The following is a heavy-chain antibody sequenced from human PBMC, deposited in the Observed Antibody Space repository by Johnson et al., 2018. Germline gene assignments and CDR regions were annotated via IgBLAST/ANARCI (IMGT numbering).Heavy chain of an antibody. D-gene: IGHD3-10*01. J-gene: IGHJ3*02. CDR1: GFTFSSYS. V-gene: IGHV3-21*01. CDR3: AREGGTLGGAFDI. CDR2: ISSSSSYI. Sequence: VQLVESGGGLVKXGGSLRLSCAASGFTFSSYSMNWVRQAPGKGLEWVSSISSSSSYIYYADSGKGRFTISRDNAKNSLYLQMHSLIAEATAVYYCAREGGTLGGAFDIWGQGTTVTVSS.